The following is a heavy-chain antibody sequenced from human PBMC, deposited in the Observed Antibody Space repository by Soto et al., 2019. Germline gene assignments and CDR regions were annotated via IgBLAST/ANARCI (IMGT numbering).Heavy chain of an antibody. CDR1: GFTFSRYA. CDR3: TIVQGVKSFEY. V-gene: IGHV3-48*02. CDR2: ISNTGNSI. Sequence: EVQLVESGGGLVQPGGSLRLSCAASGFTFSRYAMAWVRQAPGKGLDCVSYISNTGNSIHYADSVKGRFTISRDSAKNLLYLQINTLRDENLGAYFCTIVQGVKSFEYWGQGTLVTVSS. D-gene: IGHD6-13*01. J-gene: IGHJ4*02.